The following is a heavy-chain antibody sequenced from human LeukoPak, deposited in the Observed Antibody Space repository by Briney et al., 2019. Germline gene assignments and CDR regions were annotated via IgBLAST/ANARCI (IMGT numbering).Heavy chain of an antibody. CDR1: GFTFSSYG. D-gene: IGHD3-10*01. V-gene: IGHV3-30*02. CDR3: AKDSIYYYGSGSYLDY. J-gene: IGHJ4*02. Sequence: GGSLRLSCAASGFTFSSYGMHWVCQAPGKGLEWVAFIRYDGSNKYYADSVKGRFTISRDNSKNTLYLQMNSLRAEDTAVYYCAKDSIYYYGSGSYLDYWGQGTLVTVSS. CDR2: IRYDGSNK.